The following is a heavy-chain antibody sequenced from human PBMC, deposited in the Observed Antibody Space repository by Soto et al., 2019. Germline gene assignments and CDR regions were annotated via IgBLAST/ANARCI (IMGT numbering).Heavy chain of an antibody. CDR3: ARVFARGSGSPLGY. CDR2: INHSGST. Sequence: PSETLSLTCAVYGGSFSGYYLSWIRQPPGKGLEWIGEINHSGSTNYNPSLKSRVTISVDTSKNQFSLKLSSVTAADTAVYYCARVFARGSGSPLGYCRQGHLVTVSS. J-gene: IGHJ4*02. V-gene: IGHV4-34*01. CDR1: GGSFSGYY. D-gene: IGHD3-10*01.